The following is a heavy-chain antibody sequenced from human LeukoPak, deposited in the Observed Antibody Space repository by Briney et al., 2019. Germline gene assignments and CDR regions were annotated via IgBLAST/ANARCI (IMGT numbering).Heavy chain of an antibody. CDR3: ARGLIVEDYYYYGMDV. J-gene: IGHJ6*02. CDR1: GGSFSGYY. CDR2: INHSGST. Sequence: NPSETLSLTCAVYGGSFSGYYWSWIRQPPGKGLEWIGEINHSGSTNYNPSLKSRVTISVDTSKNQFSLKLSSVTAADTAVYYCARGLIVEDYYYYGMDVWGQGTTVTVSS. D-gene: IGHD3-22*01. V-gene: IGHV4-34*01.